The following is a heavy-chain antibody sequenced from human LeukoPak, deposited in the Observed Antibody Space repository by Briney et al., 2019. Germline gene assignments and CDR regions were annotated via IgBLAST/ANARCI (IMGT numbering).Heavy chain of an antibody. CDR3: ASWPVGWYGEDS. D-gene: IGHD6-19*01. V-gene: IGHV3-53*01. CDR1: GLSVSSNF. Sequence: PGGSLRLSCAPTGLSVSSNFMSWVRQAPGKGLEWVSVIYGGGSTYYADSVKGRFTISRDTPKNTLYLQMNSLRVEDTAVYYCASWPVGWYGEDSWGQGTLVTVSS. CDR2: IYGGGST. J-gene: IGHJ4*02.